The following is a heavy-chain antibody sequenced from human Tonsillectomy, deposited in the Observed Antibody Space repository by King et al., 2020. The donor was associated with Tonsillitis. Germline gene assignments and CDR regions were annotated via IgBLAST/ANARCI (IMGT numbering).Heavy chain of an antibody. Sequence: VKLVESGGGLVQPGGSLRLSCAASGFNLRSYAMSWVRQAPGKGLEWVSSISGSGGSTYYADSVKGRFTISRDNSKSTLHLQMNSLRAEDTAIYYCAKDLEYSSSPTTFDYWGQGTLVTVSS. CDR2: ISGSGGST. CDR3: AKDLEYSSSPTTFDY. J-gene: IGHJ4*02. CDR1: GFNLRSYA. V-gene: IGHV3-23*04. D-gene: IGHD6-6*01.